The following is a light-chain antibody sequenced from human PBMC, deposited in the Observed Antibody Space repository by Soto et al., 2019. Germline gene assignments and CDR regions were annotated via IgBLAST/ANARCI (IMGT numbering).Light chain of an antibody. V-gene: IGLV2-8*01. CDR1: SSDVGGYNH. CDR3: SSYAGSNTLV. Sequence: QSALTQPPSASGSLGQSVTISCTGTSSDVGGYNHVSWYQQHPGKAPKLLIYDVSYRPSGVPDRYSGSKSGNTASLTVSGLQAEDETDYYCSSYAGSNTLVFGTGNKLTVL. CDR2: DVS. J-gene: IGLJ1*01.